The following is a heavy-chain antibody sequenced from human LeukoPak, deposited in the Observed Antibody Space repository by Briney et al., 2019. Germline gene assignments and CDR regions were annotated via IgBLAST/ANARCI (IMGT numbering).Heavy chain of an antibody. CDR1: GGSISSYY. J-gene: IGHJ5*02. CDR3: ARHYYDSSGYSGWFDP. V-gene: IGHV4-59*08. CDR2: IYYSGST. Sequence: NPSETLSLTCTVSGGSISSYYWSWIRPPPGKGLEWSGYIYYSGSTNYNPSLKSRVTISVDTSKNQFSLKLSSVTAADTAVYYCARHYYDSSGYSGWFDPWGQGTLVTVSS. D-gene: IGHD3-22*01.